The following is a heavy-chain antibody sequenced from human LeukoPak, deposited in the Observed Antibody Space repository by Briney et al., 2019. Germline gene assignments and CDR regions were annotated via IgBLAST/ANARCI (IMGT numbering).Heavy chain of an antibody. CDR1: GGSITSSGSY. Sequence: PSETLSLTCTVSGGSITSSGSYWGWLRQPPGKGLEWIATIYYTGRTYYNPSLKSRVSISVDTSKNHFYLKLSYVTAADTAVYYCARHLGPNSGRTDYWGQGTLVTVSS. J-gene: IGHJ4*02. V-gene: IGHV4-39*01. CDR3: ARHLGPNSGRTDY. D-gene: IGHD1-26*01. CDR2: IYYTGRT.